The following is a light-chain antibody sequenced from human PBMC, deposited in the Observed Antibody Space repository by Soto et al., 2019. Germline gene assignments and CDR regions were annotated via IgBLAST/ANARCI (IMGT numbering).Light chain of an antibody. V-gene: IGKV1-12*01. CDR2: AAS. J-gene: IGKJ5*01. Sequence: DIQMTQSPSSVSASVGDRVTITCRASQDISSWLAWYQQKQGKAPKIMIYAASSLQGGVPSRFSGSGSGTEFTLTISSLQPEDFATYYCQQASSFPPTFGQGTRLEIK. CDR3: QQASSFPPT. CDR1: QDISSW.